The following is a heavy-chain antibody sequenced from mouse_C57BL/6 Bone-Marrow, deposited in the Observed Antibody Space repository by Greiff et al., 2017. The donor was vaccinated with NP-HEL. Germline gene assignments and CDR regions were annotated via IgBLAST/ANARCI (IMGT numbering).Heavy chain of an antibody. CDR3: VRRGWAY. CDR2: IRSKSNNYAT. D-gene: IGHD1-1*02. Sequence: EVKLMESGGGLVQPKGSLKLSCAASGFSFNTYAMNWVRQAPGQGLEWVARIRSKSNNYATYYADSVKDRFTISRDDSESMLYLQMNNLKTEDTAMYYCVRRGWAYWGQGTLVTVSA. J-gene: IGHJ3*01. CDR1: GFSFNTYA. V-gene: IGHV10-1*01.